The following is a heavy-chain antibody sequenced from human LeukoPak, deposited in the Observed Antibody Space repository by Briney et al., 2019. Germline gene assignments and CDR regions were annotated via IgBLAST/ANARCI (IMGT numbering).Heavy chain of an antibody. CDR3: ARSRDNSGYSGYEKYYYYYMDV. J-gene: IGHJ6*03. D-gene: IGHD5-12*01. CDR1: GYTFTGYY. V-gene: IGHV1-2*02. CDR2: INPNSGGT. Sequence: ASVKVSCKASGYTFTGYYMHWVRQAPGQGLEWMGWINPNSGGTNYAQKFQGRVTMTRDTSISTAYMELSSLRSEDTAVYYCARSRDNSGYSGYEKYYYYYMDVWGKGTTVTVSS.